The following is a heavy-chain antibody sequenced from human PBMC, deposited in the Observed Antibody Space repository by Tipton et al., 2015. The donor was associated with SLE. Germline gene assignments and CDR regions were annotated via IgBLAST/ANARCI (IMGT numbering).Heavy chain of an antibody. D-gene: IGHD6-13*01. CDR1: GGPISSHY. Sequence: TLSLTCTVSGGPISSHYWSWIRQPPGKGLEWIGYIYYSGSTNYNPSLKSRVTISVDTSKNQFSLKLSSVTAADTAVYYCARVRAAAGTGWYFDLWGRGTLVTVSS. J-gene: IGHJ2*01. V-gene: IGHV4-59*11. CDR2: IYYSGST. CDR3: ARVRAAAGTGWYFDL.